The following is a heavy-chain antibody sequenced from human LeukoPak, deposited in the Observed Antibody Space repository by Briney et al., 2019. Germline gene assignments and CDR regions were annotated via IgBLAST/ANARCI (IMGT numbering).Heavy chain of an antibody. CDR2: ISGSGGST. Sequence: GGSLRLSCAASGFTFSSYAMSWVRQAPGKGLEWVSAISGSGGSTYYADSVKGRFTISRDNSKNTLYLQMNSLRAEDTAVYYCAKGEHCSSTSCLSHAFDIWGQGTMVTVSS. CDR1: GFTFSSYA. D-gene: IGHD2-2*01. V-gene: IGHV3-23*01. J-gene: IGHJ3*02. CDR3: AKGEHCSSTSCLSHAFDI.